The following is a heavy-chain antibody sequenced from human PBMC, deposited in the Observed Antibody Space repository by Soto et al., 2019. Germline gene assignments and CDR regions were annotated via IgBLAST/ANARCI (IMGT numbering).Heavy chain of an antibody. CDR1: GLIFSNFG. CDR2: ISGGGGNT. CDR3: AKAYTGSNYGGLDI. D-gene: IGHD1-26*01. V-gene: IGHV3-23*01. Sequence: EVQLLESGGNLIQPGESLRLSCAASGLIFSNFGMSWVRQVPGKGLEWVSSISGGGGNTYYADFVRGRFTISRDNSKNTLYLHMNSLRAEDTALYYCAKAYTGSNYGGLDILGQGTTVTVSS. J-gene: IGHJ6*02.